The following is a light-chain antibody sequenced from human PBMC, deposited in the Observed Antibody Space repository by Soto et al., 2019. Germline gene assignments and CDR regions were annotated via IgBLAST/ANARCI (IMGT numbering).Light chain of an antibody. V-gene: IGKV3-15*01. CDR1: QSVSSN. CDR3: QQYNNWPRR. J-gene: IGKJ1*01. Sequence: EIVMTQSPATLSVSPGERATLSCRASQSVSSNLAWYQQKPGQAPRLLIYGTSTRATGIPARFSGSGSGTEFTLSINSLQSEDFAVYYCQQYNNWPRRFGQGTKVEIK. CDR2: GTS.